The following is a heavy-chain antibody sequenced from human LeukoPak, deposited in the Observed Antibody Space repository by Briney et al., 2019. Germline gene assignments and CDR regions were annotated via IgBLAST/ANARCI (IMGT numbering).Heavy chain of an antibody. Sequence: SETLSLTCAVYGGSFSGYYWSWIRQPPGKGLEWIGEINHSGSTNYNPSLKSRVTISVDTSKNQFSLKLSSVTAADTAVYYCARGRGYSSSWYKGYYFDYWGQGTLVTVPS. V-gene: IGHV4-34*01. CDR2: INHSGST. CDR3: ARGRGYSSSWYKGYYFDY. J-gene: IGHJ4*02. CDR1: GGSFSGYY. D-gene: IGHD6-13*01.